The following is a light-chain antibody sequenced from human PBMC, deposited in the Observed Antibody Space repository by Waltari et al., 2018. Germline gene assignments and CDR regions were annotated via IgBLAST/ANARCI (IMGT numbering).Light chain of an antibody. Sequence: SYVLTQPPSVSVAPGQTARIPCWGDGSGTKRVHWYQQKPGQAPVLLIYYNSDRPSGIPERFSASNSGNTVTLTITRVEAGNEADYYCQVWDSSRDQYVFGTGTKVTVL. CDR2: YNS. V-gene: IGLV3-21*04. J-gene: IGLJ1*01. CDR1: GSGTKR. CDR3: QVWDSSRDQYV.